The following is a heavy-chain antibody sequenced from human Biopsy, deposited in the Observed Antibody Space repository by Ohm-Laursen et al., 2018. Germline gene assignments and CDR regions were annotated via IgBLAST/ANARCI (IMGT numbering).Heavy chain of an antibody. J-gene: IGHJ6*02. CDR3: ARDLPSSYYYAMDV. CDR1: GASITSYY. CDR2: TYKGGNT. Sequence: TLSLTCTVSGASITSYYWSWIRQPAGKGLEWIGHTYKGGNTNHNPSLKSQVSMSVDTSKNQLSLTLRSVTAADTAVYYCARDLPSSYYYAMDVWGQGTTVTVSS. V-gene: IGHV4-4*07.